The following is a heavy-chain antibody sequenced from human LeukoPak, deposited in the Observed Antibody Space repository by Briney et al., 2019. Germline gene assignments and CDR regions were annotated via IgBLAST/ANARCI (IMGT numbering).Heavy chain of an antibody. CDR1: GFTFSSYA. CDR3: ARDNIVVVPAAIRNWFDP. Sequence: PGGSLRLSCAASGFTFSSYAMHWVRQAPGKGLEWVAVISYDGSNKYYADSVKGRFTISRDNSKNTLYLQMNSLRAEDTAVYYCARDNIVVVPAAIRNWFDPWGQGTQVTVSS. CDR2: ISYDGSNK. V-gene: IGHV3-30*01. D-gene: IGHD2-2*01. J-gene: IGHJ5*02.